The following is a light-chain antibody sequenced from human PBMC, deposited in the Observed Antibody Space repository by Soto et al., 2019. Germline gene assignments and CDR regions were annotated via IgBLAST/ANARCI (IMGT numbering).Light chain of an antibody. CDR2: KAS. V-gene: IGKV1-5*03. J-gene: IGKJ1*01. CDR3: QQYLNRWT. Sequence: DIQMTQSPSTLSASVGDRVTITCRASQCISTWLAWYQQKPGKAPKLLIYKASSLEGGVPSRFSGSGSGTEFTLTISRLQPDDFATYYCQQYLNRWTFGQGTKVEIK. CDR1: QCISTW.